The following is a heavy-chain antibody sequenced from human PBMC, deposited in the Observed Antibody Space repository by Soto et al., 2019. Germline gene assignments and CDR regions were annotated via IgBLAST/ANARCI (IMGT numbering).Heavy chain of an antibody. D-gene: IGHD3-3*01. V-gene: IGHV1-18*01. CDR3: ARVFDFWSGYFTYYYYGMDV. Sequence: ASVKVSCKASGYTFTSYGISWVRQAPGQGLEWMGWISAYNGNTNYAQKLQGRVTMTTDTSTSTAYMELRSLGSDDTAVYYCARVFDFWSGYFTYYYYGMDVWGQGTTVTVSS. CDR1: GYTFTSYG. J-gene: IGHJ6*02. CDR2: ISAYNGNT.